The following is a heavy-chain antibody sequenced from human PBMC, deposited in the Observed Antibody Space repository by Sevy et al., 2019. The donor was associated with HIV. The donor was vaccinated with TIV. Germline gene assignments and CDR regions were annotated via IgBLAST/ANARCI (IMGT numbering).Heavy chain of an antibody. Sequence: SETLSLTCSVSDGSIGRFYWSWIRQPPGKGLEWIGYIYDRGLTSYNPSLNNRVTISVDTSKTQIYLKKTSVTAADTAVYYWAGWGWYFDNWGRGTLVTVSS. CDR1: DGSIGRFY. CDR3: AGWGWYFDN. CDR2: IYDRGLT. V-gene: IGHV4-59*03. J-gene: IGHJ2*01. D-gene: IGHD3-16*01.